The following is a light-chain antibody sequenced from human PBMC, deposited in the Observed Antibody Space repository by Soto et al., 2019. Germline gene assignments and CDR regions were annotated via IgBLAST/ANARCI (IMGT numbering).Light chain of an antibody. Sequence: DIQMTQSPSTLSASVGDRVTITCRASQSISSWLAWYQQKPGKATKLLIYDASSLESGVPSRFSGSGSGTEFTLTISSLQHDDFATYYCQQYNSYPWAFGQGTKVEIK. V-gene: IGKV1-5*01. CDR1: QSISSW. CDR2: DAS. CDR3: QQYNSYPWA. J-gene: IGKJ1*01.